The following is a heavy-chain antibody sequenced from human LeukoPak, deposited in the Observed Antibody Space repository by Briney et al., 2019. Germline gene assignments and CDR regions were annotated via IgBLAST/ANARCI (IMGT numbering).Heavy chain of an antibody. CDR3: ARGGGGVAATAIDY. CDR2: INHSGST. Sequence: SETLSLTCAVYGGSFSGYYWSWIRQPPGKGLEWIGEINHSGSTNYNPSLKSRVTISVDTSKNQFSLKLSSATAADTAVYYCARGGGGVAATAIDYWGQGTLVTVSS. V-gene: IGHV4-34*01. CDR1: GGSFSGYY. D-gene: IGHD6-13*01. J-gene: IGHJ4*02.